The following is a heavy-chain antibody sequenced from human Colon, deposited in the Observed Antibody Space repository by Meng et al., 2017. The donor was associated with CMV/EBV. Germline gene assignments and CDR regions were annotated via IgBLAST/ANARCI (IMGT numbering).Heavy chain of an antibody. CDR2: IGTRVTTI. V-gene: IGHV3-48*03. D-gene: IGHD6-19*01. CDR1: GFSFHSYD. Sequence: GESLKISCAASGFSFHSYDMKWVRQAPGKGLEWVSYIGTRVTTIYYADSVKGRFTISRDNAKNSLYLQMNSLRAEDTAMYYCARRDDFSRGWNYFDYWGRGTLVTVSS. CDR3: ARRDDFSRGWNYFDY. J-gene: IGHJ4*02.